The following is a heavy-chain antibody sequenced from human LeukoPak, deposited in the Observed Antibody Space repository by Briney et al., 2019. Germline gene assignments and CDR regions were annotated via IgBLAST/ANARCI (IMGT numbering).Heavy chain of an antibody. V-gene: IGHV4-31*03. CDR3: ARTVVKDFWSGYSYYFYYMDV. CDR2: IYYTGNT. D-gene: IGHD3-3*01. J-gene: IGHJ6*03. Sequence: PSETLSLTCTVSGGSLNSGGFFWSWLRQHPGKGLEWIGYIYYTGNTHHNPSLKSRVAISINTSENQFSLKLSSVTAADTAVYYSARTVVKDFWSGYSYYFYYMDVWGKGTTVTVSS. CDR1: GGSLNSGGFF.